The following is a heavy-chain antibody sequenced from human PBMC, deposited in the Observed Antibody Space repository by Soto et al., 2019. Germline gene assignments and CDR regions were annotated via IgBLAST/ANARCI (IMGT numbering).Heavy chain of an antibody. Sequence: SETLSLTCTVSGGSVSSGSYYWSWIRQPPGKGLEWTGYIYYSGSTNYNPSLKSRVTISVDTSKNQFSLKLSSVTAADTAVYYCAREAGYDFWSGYYTGGWFDPWGQGTLVTVSS. J-gene: IGHJ5*02. CDR2: IYYSGST. CDR1: GGSVSSGSYY. D-gene: IGHD3-3*01. V-gene: IGHV4-61*01. CDR3: AREAGYDFWSGYYTGGWFDP.